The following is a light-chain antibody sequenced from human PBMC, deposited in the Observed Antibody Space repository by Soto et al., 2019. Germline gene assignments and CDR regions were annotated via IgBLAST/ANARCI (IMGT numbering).Light chain of an antibody. J-gene: IGKJ4*01. CDR2: DAS. CDR1: QSVRSW. CDR3: QQYDNYPLT. V-gene: IGKV1-5*01. Sequence: DIQMTQSPSTLSASVGDRVTITCRASQSVRSWLAWYQQKPGRAPKFLIYDASSLESGVPSRFSGSGSGTEFTLTISNLQPDDFATYYCQQYDNYPLTFRGGTKVEI.